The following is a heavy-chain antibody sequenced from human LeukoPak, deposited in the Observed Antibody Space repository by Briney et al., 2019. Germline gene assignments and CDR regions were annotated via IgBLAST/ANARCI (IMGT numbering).Heavy chain of an antibody. CDR2: IYYSGST. V-gene: IGHV4-39*07. CDR3: ARDLAGSPDY. CDR1: GGSISSSSYY. Sequence: SETLSLTCTVSGGSISSSSYYWGWIRQPPGKGLEWIGSIYYSGSTYYNPSLKSRVTISVDTSKNQFSLKLSSVTAADTAAYYCARDLAGSPDYWGQGTLVTVSS. J-gene: IGHJ4*02. D-gene: IGHD6-19*01.